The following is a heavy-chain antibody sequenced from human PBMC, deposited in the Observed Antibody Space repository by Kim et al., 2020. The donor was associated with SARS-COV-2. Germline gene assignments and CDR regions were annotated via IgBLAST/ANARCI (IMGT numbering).Heavy chain of an antibody. D-gene: IGHD3-22*01. J-gene: IGHJ3*02. CDR1: GFTVSSNY. CDR2: IYSGGST. Sequence: GGSLRLSCAASGFTVSSNYMSWVRQAPGKGLEWVSVIYSGGSTYYADSVKGRFTISRHNSKNTLYLQMNSLRAEDTAVYYCARSQLGSGYSPSGPPSDAFDIWGQGTMVTVSS. CDR3: ARSQLGSGYSPSGPPSDAFDI. V-gene: IGHV3-53*04.